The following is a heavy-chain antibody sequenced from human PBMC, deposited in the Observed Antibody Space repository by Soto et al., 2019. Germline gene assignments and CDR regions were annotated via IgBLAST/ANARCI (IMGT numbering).Heavy chain of an antibody. CDR1: GYTFSSYA. V-gene: IGHV1-3*01. J-gene: IGHJ4*02. Sequence: ASVKVSCKASGYTFSSYAMHWVRQAPGQRLEWMGWINAGYGNTKSSQKFQDRVTISRDTSASTAYMELTSLRSEDTAVYYCARDTGDGTFDFWGQGTLVTAPQ. D-gene: IGHD7-27*01. CDR2: INAGYGNT. CDR3: ARDTGDGTFDF.